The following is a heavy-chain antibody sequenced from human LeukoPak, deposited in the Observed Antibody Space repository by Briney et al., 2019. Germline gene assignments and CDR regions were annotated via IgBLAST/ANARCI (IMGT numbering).Heavy chain of an antibody. V-gene: IGHV3-23*01. Sequence: GGSLRLSCAASGFTFSSYGMSWVRQAPGKGLEWVSAISGSGGSTYYADSVKGRFTISRDNSKNTLYLQMNSLRAEDTAVYYCARAPALRFLEYYYYYMDVWGTGTTVTVSS. CDR2: ISGSGGST. CDR3: ARAPALRFLEYYYYYMDV. J-gene: IGHJ6*03. CDR1: GFTFSSYG. D-gene: IGHD3-3*01.